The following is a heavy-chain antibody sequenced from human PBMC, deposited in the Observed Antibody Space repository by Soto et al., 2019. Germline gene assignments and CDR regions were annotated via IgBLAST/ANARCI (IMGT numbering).Heavy chain of an antibody. J-gene: IGHJ6*03. CDR3: ARRGAYYYGAGSSYYYYYYMDV. CDR2: IYYSGST. V-gene: IGHV4-59*08. D-gene: IGHD3-10*01. CDR1: GGSISSYY. Sequence: VQLQESGPGLVKPSETLSLTCTVSGGSISSYYWSWIRQPPGKGLEWIGYIYYSGSTNYNPSLKSRVTISVDTSKNQFSLKLSSVTAADTAVYYCARRGAYYYGAGSSYYYYYYMDVWGKGTTVTVSS.